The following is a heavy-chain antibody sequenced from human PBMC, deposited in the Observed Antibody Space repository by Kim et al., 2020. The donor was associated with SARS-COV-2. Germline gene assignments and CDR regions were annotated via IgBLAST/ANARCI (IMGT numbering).Heavy chain of an antibody. D-gene: IGHD5-12*01. Sequence: GGSLRLSCAASGFTFSSYGMHWVRQAPGKGLEWVAVIWYDGSNKYYADSVKGRFTISRDNSKNKLYLQMNSLRAEDMAVYYCARSGYEDIVAPAFDYWG. V-gene: IGHV3-33*01. CDR3: ARSGYEDIVAPAFDY. CDR1: GFTFSSYG. J-gene: IGHJ4*01. CDR2: IWYDGSNK.